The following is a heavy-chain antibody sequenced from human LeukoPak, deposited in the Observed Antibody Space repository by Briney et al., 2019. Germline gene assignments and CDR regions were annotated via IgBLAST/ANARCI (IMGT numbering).Heavy chain of an antibody. V-gene: IGHV3-23*01. CDR2: ISGSGGST. D-gene: IGHD4-23*01. CDR3: AKDWSVITLYYFDY. J-gene: IGHJ4*02. Sequence: GGSLHLSCAASGFTFSTYAMSWVGQAPGKGLEWVSAISGSGGSTYDEASGKGGFTISRDNSKNTLYLQMNSLRAEDTAVYYCAKDWSVITLYYFDYWGQGTLVTVSS. CDR1: GFTFSTYA.